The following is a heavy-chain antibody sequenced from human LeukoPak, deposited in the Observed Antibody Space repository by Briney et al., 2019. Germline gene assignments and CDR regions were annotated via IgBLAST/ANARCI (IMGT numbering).Heavy chain of an antibody. J-gene: IGHJ4*02. CDR2: INPNSGGT. CDR1: GYTFTSYA. V-gene: IGHV1-2*02. Sequence: ASVKVSCKASGYTFTSYAMNWVRQAPGQGLEWMGWINPNSGGTNYAQKFQGRVTMTRDTSISTAYMELSRLRSDDTAVYYCARGKFSVAPADYWGQGTLVTVSS. D-gene: IGHD4-23*01. CDR3: ARGKFSVAPADY.